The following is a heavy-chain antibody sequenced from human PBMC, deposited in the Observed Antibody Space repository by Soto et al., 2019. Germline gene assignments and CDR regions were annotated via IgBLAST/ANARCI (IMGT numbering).Heavy chain of an antibody. V-gene: IGHV1-69*06. CDR2: IIPIFGTA. CDR1: RGTFSSYA. D-gene: IGHD6-13*01. Sequence: SVKVFCKASRGTFSSYAICSLRQSPGQGLEWMGGIIPIFGTANYAQKFQGRVTITEDTSTDTAYMELSSLRSEDTAVYYCATAHYSSSGLFYYYYGMDVWGQGTTVTVSS. J-gene: IGHJ6*02. CDR3: ATAHYSSSGLFYYYYGMDV.